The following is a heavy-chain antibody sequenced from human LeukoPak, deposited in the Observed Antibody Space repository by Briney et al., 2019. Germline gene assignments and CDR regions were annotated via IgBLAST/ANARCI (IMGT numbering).Heavy chain of an antibody. CDR3: ARDLSGPSVY. CDR2: IRPDGGEK. CDR1: GFTFSNYW. D-gene: IGHD2-15*01. V-gene: IGHV3-7*01. J-gene: IGHJ4*02. Sequence: PGGSLRLSCVVSGFTFSNYWMSWVRQAPGKGLEWVINIRPDGGEKYVDSVKGRFTISRDNAKNSLYLQMNSLRAEDTAVYYCARDLSGPSVYWGQGTLVTVSS.